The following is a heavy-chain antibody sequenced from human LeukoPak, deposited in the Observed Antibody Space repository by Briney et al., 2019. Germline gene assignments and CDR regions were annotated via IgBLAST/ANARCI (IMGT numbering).Heavy chain of an antibody. CDR3: AKEMYNHDSSGYRVNH. D-gene: IGHD3-22*01. V-gene: IGHV3-30*02. CDR1: GFTFSSYA. CDR2: IRYDGGNK. J-gene: IGHJ5*02. Sequence: GGSLRLSCAVSGFTFSSYAMHWVRQAPGKGLEWVAFIRYDGGNKYYADSVKGRFTISRDNSKNTLYLQMNSLRAEDTALYYCAKEMYNHDSSGYRVNHWGQGTLVTVSS.